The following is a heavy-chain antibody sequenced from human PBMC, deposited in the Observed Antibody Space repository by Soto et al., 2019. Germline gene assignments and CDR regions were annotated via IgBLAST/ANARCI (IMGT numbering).Heavy chain of an antibody. J-gene: IGHJ4*02. V-gene: IGHV4-39*01. CDR3: ERHSISLLLCDY. CDR1: GGSISNSNYY. CDR2: IYYTGNT. D-gene: IGHD3-22*01. Sequence: PSETLSLTCNVSGGSISNSNYYWGWIRQPPGKGLEWIGSIYYTGNTYYNPSLKSRVTISVDTSKNRFSLKLDSVTAADTAVYFCERHSISLLLCDYWGQGSLVTVSS.